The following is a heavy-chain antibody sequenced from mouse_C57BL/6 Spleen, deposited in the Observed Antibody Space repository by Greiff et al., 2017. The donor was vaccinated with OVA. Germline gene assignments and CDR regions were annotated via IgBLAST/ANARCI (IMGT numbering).Heavy chain of an antibody. V-gene: IGHV5-15*01. J-gene: IGHJ1*03. CDR2: ISNLAYSI. Sequence: EVMLVESGGGLVQPGGSLKLSCAASGFTFSDYGMAWVRQAPRKGPEWVAFISNLAYSIYYADTVTGRFTISRENAKNTLYLEMSSLRSEDTAMYYGARLPYGSSYGWYFDVWGTGTTVTVSS. CDR1: GFTFSDYG. D-gene: IGHD1-1*01. CDR3: ARLPYGSSYGWYFDV.